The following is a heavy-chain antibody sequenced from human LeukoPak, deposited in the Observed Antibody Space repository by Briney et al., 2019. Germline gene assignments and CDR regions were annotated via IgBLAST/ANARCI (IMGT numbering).Heavy chain of an antibody. V-gene: IGHV1-18*01. CDR1: GYTFTSYG. J-gene: IGHJ3*02. D-gene: IGHD2-2*01. Sequence: ASVKVSCKASGYTFTSYGISWVRQAPGQGLEWMGWISAYNGNTNYAQKLQGRVTMTTDTSTSTAYMELRSLRSDDTAVYYCARVHSPRFVVVSAANRRDAFDIWGQGTMVTVSS. CDR2: ISAYNGNT. CDR3: ARVHSPRFVVVSAANRRDAFDI.